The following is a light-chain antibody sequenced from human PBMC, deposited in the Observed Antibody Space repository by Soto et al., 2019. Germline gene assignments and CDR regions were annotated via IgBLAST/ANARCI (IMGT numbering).Light chain of an antibody. V-gene: IGLV2-14*01. Sequence: QSALTQPASVSGSLGQSITISCTGSSSDIGGYKFVSWYQQHPGKAPKVIIYEVTNRPSGVSNRFSGSKSGNTASLTISGLQAEDEADYFCSSYRGSATLVVFGGGTKVTVL. CDR2: EVT. CDR1: SSDIGGYKF. J-gene: IGLJ2*01. CDR3: SSYRGSATLVV.